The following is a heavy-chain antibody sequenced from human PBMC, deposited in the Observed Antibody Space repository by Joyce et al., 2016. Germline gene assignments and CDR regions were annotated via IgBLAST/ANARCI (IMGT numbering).Heavy chain of an antibody. CDR1: GGTLSKYT. Sequence: QVQLVQSGAEVTKPGSSVKVSCKASGGTLSKYTISWVRQAPGQGLEWMGRIIPILGIANFAQKVQGRVTLSADRSTDTAYMELSSLRFEDTAIYYCARDDFYDSTDYREYFQHWGQGTLVTVSS. CDR3: ARDDFYDSTDYREYFQH. V-gene: IGHV1-69*08. J-gene: IGHJ1*01. CDR2: IIPILGIA. D-gene: IGHD3-22*01.